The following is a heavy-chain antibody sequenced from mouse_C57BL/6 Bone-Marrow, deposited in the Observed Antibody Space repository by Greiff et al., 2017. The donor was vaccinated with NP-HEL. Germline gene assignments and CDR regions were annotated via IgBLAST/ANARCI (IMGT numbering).Heavy chain of an antibody. CDR3: ARGGLQNWFAY. CDR1: GYTFTTYP. V-gene: IGHV1-47*01. D-gene: IGHD2-2*01. Sequence: QVQLQQSGAELVKPGASVKMSCKASGYTFTTYPIEWVKQNHGKSLEWIGNFHPYNDDTKYNEKFKGKATLTVAKSSSTVYVELSRLTSDDSAVYYCARGGLQNWFAYWGQGTLVTVSA. J-gene: IGHJ3*01. CDR2: FHPYNDDT.